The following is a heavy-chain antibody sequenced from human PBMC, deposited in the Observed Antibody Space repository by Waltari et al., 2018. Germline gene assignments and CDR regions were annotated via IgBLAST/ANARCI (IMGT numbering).Heavy chain of an antibody. D-gene: IGHD2-2*01. V-gene: IGHV3-48*03. CDR1: GFPISVYE. CDR2: ISGSGSII. Sequence: EVQLVESGGGLVQPGGSLRLSCAASGFPISVYEMNWVRQAPGKGLEWVSYISGSGSIIDYADSVKGRFTISRDNAKNSLYLQMNNLRAEDTAVYYCARDPHQIAVAHWFDPWGQGTLVTVSS. CDR3: ARDPHQIAVAHWFDP. J-gene: IGHJ5*02.